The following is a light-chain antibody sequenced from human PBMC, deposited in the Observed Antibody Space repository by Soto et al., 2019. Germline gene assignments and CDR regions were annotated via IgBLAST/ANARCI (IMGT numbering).Light chain of an antibody. V-gene: IGLV2-14*03. Sequence: QSALTQPASVSGSPGQSISISCTGTSSDDGGYNYVSWHQQHPDKAPKLLIYDVTDRPSGISNRFSGSKSGNAASLTISGLQAEDEADYYCSLYTSSDTYVFGTGTKVTVL. J-gene: IGLJ1*01. CDR2: DVT. CDR3: SLYTSSDTYV. CDR1: SSDDGGYNY.